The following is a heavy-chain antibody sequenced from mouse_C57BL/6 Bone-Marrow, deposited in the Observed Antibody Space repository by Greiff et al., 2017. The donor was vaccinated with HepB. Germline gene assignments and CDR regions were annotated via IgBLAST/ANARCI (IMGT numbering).Heavy chain of an antibody. D-gene: IGHD1-1*01. CDR1: GFTFSDYY. Sequence: DVKLQESGGGLVQPGGSLKLSCAASGFTFSDYYMYWVRQTPEKRLEWVAYISNGGGSTYYPDTVKGRFTISRDNAKNTLYLQMSRLKSEDTAMYYCARHVIYYYGSSYGDYFDYWGQGTTLTVSS. J-gene: IGHJ2*01. CDR2: ISNGGGST. CDR3: ARHVIYYYGSSYGDYFDY. V-gene: IGHV5-12*01.